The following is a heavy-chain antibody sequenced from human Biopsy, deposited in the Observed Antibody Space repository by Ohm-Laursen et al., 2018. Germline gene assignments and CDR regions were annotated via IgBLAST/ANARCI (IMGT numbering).Heavy chain of an antibody. V-gene: IGHV3-23*01. CDR2: IDVSDYNT. D-gene: IGHD1-14*01. J-gene: IGHJ5*01. CDR3: VKQWGGYNFDS. Sequence: SLRLSCAAPGFTFHTYAMNWVRQAPGKGLEWVAHIDVSDYNTYYADSVRGRFTISRDNSKQMVHLEINSLTADDTAVYCCVKQWGGYNFDSWGQGTLVTVSS. CDR1: GFTFHTYA.